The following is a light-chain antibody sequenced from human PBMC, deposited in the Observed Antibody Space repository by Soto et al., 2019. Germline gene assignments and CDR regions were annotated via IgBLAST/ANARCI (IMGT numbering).Light chain of an antibody. CDR2: GNS. CDR3: QSYASSLSGSKV. Sequence: QSVLTQPPSVSGAPGQRVTISCTGSSSNIGAGYDVHWYQQLPGTAPKLLIYGNSNRPSGVPDRFSGSKSGTSASLDITGLQAEDEADYYCQSYASSLSGSKVFGTGTKLTVL. CDR1: SSNIGAGYD. J-gene: IGLJ1*01. V-gene: IGLV1-40*01.